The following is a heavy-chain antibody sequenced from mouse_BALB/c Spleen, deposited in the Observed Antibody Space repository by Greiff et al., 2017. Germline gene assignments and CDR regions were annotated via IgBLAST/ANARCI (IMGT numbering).Heavy chain of an antibody. V-gene: IGHV1-77*01. D-gene: IGHD2-2*01. CDR1: GYTFTDYY. CDR3: ARVYGYDGGYAMDY. Sequence: QVQLKQSGAELARPGASVKLSCKASGYTFTDYYINWVKQRTGQGLEWIGEIYPGSGNTYYNEKFKGKATLTADKSSSTAYMQLSSLTSEDSAVYFCARVYGYDGGYAMDYWGQGTSVTVSS. J-gene: IGHJ4*01. CDR2: IYPGSGNT.